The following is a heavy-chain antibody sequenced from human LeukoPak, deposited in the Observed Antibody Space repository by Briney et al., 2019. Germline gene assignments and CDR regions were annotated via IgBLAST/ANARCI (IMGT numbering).Heavy chain of an antibody. V-gene: IGHV3-74*01. J-gene: IGHJ6*03. D-gene: IGHD1-26*01. CDR2: INTDGSST. CDR3: ARVGSGSYYAYYYYYMDV. Sequence: PGGSLRLSCAASGFTFSSYGMHWVRQAPGKGLVWVSRINTDGSSTSYADSVKGRFTISRDNAKNTLYLQMNSLRAEDTAVYYCARVGSGSYYAYYYYYMDVWGKGTTVTVSS. CDR1: GFTFSSYG.